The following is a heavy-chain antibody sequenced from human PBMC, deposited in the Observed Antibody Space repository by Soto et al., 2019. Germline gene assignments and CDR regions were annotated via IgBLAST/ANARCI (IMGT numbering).Heavy chain of an antibody. J-gene: IGHJ4*02. CDR3: ARVGGFGATTIDY. D-gene: IGHD3-10*01. CDR1: GGSISSGDYY. V-gene: IGHV4-30-4*01. CDR2: IYYSGST. Sequence: QVQLQESGPGLVKPSQTLSLTCTVSGGSISSGDYYWSWIRQPPGKGLEWIGYIYYSGSTYYNPSLTSRVTTTIDTYKNQFSLKLSSVTAADTAVYYCARVGGFGATTIDYWGQGTLVTVSS.